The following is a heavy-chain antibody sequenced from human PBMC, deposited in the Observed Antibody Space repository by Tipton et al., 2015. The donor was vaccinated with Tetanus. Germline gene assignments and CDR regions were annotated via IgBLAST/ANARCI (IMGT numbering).Heavy chain of an antibody. Sequence: TLSLTCSVSGDSMSGYFWVWIRQPPGKPLEWVGSIYYNGRTDYTPSLQSRVTISVDTSKNNFSLRLTSVTAADTAVYYCARGDGSTLHYWGQGTLVTVSS. J-gene: IGHJ4*02. V-gene: IGHV4-59*13. CDR1: GDSMSGYF. CDR3: ARGDGSTLHY. CDR2: IYYNGRT. D-gene: IGHD5-24*01.